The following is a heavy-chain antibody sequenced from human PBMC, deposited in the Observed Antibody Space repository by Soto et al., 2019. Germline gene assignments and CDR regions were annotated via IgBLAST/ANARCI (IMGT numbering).Heavy chain of an antibody. Sequence: GSLRLSCAASGFTFSSYWMHWVRQAPGKGLVWVSRINSDGSSTSYADSVKGRFTISRDNAKNTLYLQMNSLGAEDTAVYYCARDREWLQYYFDYWGQGTLVTVSS. V-gene: IGHV3-74*01. CDR3: ARDREWLQYYFDY. J-gene: IGHJ4*02. D-gene: IGHD3-3*01. CDR2: INSDGSST. CDR1: GFTFSSYW.